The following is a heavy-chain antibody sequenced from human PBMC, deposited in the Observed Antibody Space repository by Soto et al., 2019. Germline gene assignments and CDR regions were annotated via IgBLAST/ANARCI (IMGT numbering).Heavy chain of an antibody. CDR2: ISCRGGST. V-gene: IGHV3-23*01. CDR3: AKGPPLYCSSTSCTAYYYYGMDV. CDR1: GFTFSSYA. D-gene: IGHD2-2*01. J-gene: IGHJ6*02. Sequence: GGSLRLSCAASGFTFSSYAMSWVRQAPGKGLEWVSAISCRGGSTYYADSVKGRFTISRDNSKNTLYLQMNSLRAEDTAVYYCAKGPPLYCSSTSCTAYYYYGMDVWGQGTTVTVSS.